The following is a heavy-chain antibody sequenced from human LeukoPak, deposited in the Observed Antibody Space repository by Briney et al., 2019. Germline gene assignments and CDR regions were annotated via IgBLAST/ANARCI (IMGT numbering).Heavy chain of an antibody. CDR3: AKGVAATHYYFDY. D-gene: IGHD2-15*01. CDR1: GFTFSSYS. V-gene: IGHV3-23*01. Sequence: GGSLRLSCAASGFTFSSYSMNWVRQAPGKGLEWVSAISGSGGSTYYADSVKGRFTISRDNSKNTLYLQMNSLRAEDTAVYYCAKGVAATHYYFDYWGQGTLVTVSS. J-gene: IGHJ4*02. CDR2: ISGSGGST.